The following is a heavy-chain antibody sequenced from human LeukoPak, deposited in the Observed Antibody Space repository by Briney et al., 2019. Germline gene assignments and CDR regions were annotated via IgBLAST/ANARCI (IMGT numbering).Heavy chain of an antibody. CDR1: GFTFSSYA. V-gene: IGHV3-30-3*01. D-gene: IGHD3-16*01. J-gene: IGHJ4*02. Sequence: GGSLRLSCAASGFTFSSYAIHWVRQAPGKGLEWVAVISYDGSNKYYADSVKGRFTISRDNSKDTLYLQMNSLRAEDTAVYYWAREGGGELDYWGQGTLVTVSS. CDR2: ISYDGSNK. CDR3: AREGGGELDY.